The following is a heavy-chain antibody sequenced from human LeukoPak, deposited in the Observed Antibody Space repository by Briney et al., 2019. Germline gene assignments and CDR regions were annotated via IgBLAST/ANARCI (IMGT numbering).Heavy chain of an antibody. CDR1: GGSISSSNW. D-gene: IGHD6-13*01. V-gene: IGHV4-4*02. J-gene: IGHJ6*02. Sequence: PSGTLSLTCAVSGGSISSSNWWSWVRQPPGKGLAWIGEIYHSGSTNYNPSLKSRVTISVDKSKNQFSLKLSSVTAADTAVYYCARDPTYSSSPGGMDVWGQGTTVTVSS. CDR2: IYHSGST. CDR3: ARDPTYSSSPGGMDV.